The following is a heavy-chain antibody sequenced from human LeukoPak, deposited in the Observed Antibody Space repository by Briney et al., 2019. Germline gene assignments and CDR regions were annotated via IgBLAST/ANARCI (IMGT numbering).Heavy chain of an antibody. CDR1: GFTFSNYA. CDR2: ISGSGGST. CDR3: AKDPLALGTTLIDI. Sequence: GGSLRLSCAASGFTFSNYAMSWVRQSPGKGLEWVSAISGSGGSTYYADSVKGRFTISRDNSKNTLYLQMNSLRAEDTAVYYCAKDPLALGTTLIDIWGQGTMVTVSS. D-gene: IGHD1/OR15-1a*01. J-gene: IGHJ3*02. V-gene: IGHV3-23*01.